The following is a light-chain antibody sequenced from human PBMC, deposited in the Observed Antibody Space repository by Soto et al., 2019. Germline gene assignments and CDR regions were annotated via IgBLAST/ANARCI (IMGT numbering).Light chain of an antibody. CDR3: QQRSNWPPIT. CDR2: GAS. J-gene: IGKJ5*01. Sequence: EIVVTQSPGTLSLSPGEGATLSCRASQSVSSNYLAWYQQKPGQAPRLLIYGASNRATGIPDRFSGSGSGTDFTLTISSLEPEYFAVYYCQQRSNWPPITFGQGTRLEIK. CDR1: QSVSSNY. V-gene: IGKV3D-20*02.